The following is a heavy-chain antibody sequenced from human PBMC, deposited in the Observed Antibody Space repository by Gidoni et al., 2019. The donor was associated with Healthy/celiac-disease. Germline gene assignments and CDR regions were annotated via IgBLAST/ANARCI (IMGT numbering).Heavy chain of an antibody. D-gene: IGHD5-12*01. CDR1: GFPFSSYA. CDR2: ISYDGSNK. Sequence: QVQLVESGGGVVQPGRSLRLACAASGFPFSSYAMHWVRQAPGKGLEWVAVISYDGSNKYYADSVKGRFTISRDNSKNTLYLQMNSLRAEDTAVYYCAREWGGYSGYDPGAFDIWGQGTMVTVSS. V-gene: IGHV3-30-3*01. J-gene: IGHJ3*02. CDR3: AREWGGYSGYDPGAFDI.